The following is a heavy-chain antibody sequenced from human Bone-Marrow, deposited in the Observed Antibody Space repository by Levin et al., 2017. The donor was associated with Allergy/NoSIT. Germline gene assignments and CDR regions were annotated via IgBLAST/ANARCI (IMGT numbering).Heavy chain of an antibody. CDR1: GFTFSSYS. Sequence: PGESLKISCAASGFTFSSYSLNWVRQVPGKGLEWISYISISTSDIYYADSVRGRFTISRDNAKNSLYLQMKSLRAEDTAVYYCARGLHYYDSSGYYPAYAFDIWGQGTMVTVSS. J-gene: IGHJ3*02. CDR2: ISISTSDI. V-gene: IGHV3-48*01. CDR3: ARGLHYYDSSGYYPAYAFDI. D-gene: IGHD3-22*01.